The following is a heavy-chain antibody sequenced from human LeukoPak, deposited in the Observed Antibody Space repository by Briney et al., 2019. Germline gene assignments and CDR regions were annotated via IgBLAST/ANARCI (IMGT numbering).Heavy chain of an antibody. V-gene: IGHV3-53*01. J-gene: IGHJ4*02. CDR2: IYSGGNT. Sequence: PGGSLRLSCAASGFTVSSNYMSWVRQAPGKGLEWVSVIYSGGNTYYTDSVKGRFTISRDNSKNTLYLQMNSLRAEDTAVYYCAKGEKTRPFGGVIDYWGQGTLVTVSS. D-gene: IGHD3-16*02. CDR1: GFTVSSNY. CDR3: AKGEKTRPFGGVIDY.